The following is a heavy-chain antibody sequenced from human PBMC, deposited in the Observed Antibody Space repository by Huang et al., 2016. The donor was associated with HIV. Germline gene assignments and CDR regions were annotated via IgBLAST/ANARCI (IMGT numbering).Heavy chain of an antibody. CDR2: IIPSFGTA. CDR3: ARARGYYDSSVSYYFDY. Sequence: QVQLVQSGAEVKKPGSSVKVSCKASGGTFSSYAISWVRQAPGQGLEGMGAIIPSFGTANYAQKFQGRVTITADESTSTAYMELSSLRSEDTAVYYCARARGYYDSSVSYYFDYWGQGTLVTVSS. CDR1: GGTFSSYA. D-gene: IGHD3-22*01. V-gene: IGHV1-69*13. J-gene: IGHJ4*02.